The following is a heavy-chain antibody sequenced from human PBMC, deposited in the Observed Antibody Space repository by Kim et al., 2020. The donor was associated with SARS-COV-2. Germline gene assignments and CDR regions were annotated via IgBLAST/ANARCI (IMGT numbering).Heavy chain of an antibody. CDR3: ARDLATSNDALDV. D-gene: IGHD1-26*01. V-gene: IGHV4-34*09. J-gene: IGHJ3*01. Sequence: NYNPSLKSRTSISMDTSKNQFSLRMSSVTAADTAVYFCARDLATSNDALDVWGQGTMVTVSP.